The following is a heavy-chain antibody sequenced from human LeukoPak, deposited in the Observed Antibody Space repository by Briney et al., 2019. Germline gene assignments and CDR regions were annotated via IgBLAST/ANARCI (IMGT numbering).Heavy chain of an antibody. CDR2: INPNSGGT. CDR1: GYTFTGYY. J-gene: IGHJ4*02. CDR3: ARDGARYDILTGYGFDY. D-gene: IGHD3-9*01. V-gene: IGHV1-2*02. Sequence: ASVKVSCKASGYTFTGYYMHWVRQAPGQGLEWMGWINPNSGGTNYAQKFQGRVTMTRDTSISTAHMELSRLRSDDTAVYYCARDGARYDILTGYGFDYWGRGTLVTVSS.